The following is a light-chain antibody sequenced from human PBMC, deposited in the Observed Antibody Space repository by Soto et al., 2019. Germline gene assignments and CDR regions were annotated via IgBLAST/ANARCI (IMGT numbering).Light chain of an antibody. CDR3: QQRSNWPPVT. CDR1: QSVSNY. J-gene: IGKJ1*01. Sequence: EIVLTQSPATLSLSPGERATLSCRASQSVSNYLAWYQQKPGQAPRLLIYDASNRATGIPARFSGSGSGTDFTLPISSLEPEDFAVYYCQQRSNWPPVTFGQGTKVAVK. V-gene: IGKV3-11*01. CDR2: DAS.